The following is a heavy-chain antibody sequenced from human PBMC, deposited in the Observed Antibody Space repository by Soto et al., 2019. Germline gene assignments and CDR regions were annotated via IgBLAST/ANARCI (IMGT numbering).Heavy chain of an antibody. Sequence: EVQLMESGGGLVQPGGSLRLSCEASGFTFSSYAMSWVRQAPGKGLEWVSAISGSGGSTYYADSGKGRFTISRDNSKNTLDLQMNSLGAEDTAVYYCAKGTAIVGVVYPDYWGQGTLVTVSS. CDR3: AKGTAIVGVVYPDY. CDR1: GFTFSSYA. CDR2: ISGSGGST. V-gene: IGHV3-23*01. J-gene: IGHJ4*02. D-gene: IGHD3-3*01.